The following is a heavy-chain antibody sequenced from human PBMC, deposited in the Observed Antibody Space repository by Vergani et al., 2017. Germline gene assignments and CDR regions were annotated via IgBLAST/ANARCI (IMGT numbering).Heavy chain of an antibody. V-gene: IGHV3-23*01. CDR3: AGPQGTSAYYYGGFDY. CDR2: ISSDGGST. Sequence: EVQLLESGGGLVQPGGSLRLSCAASGFTFSTYAMNWVRQAQGKGLEWVSTISSDGGSTYYADSVKGRFTIARDNSKNTLSLQMNSLTAEDTAIYYCAGPQGTSAYYYGGFDYWGQGILVTVSS. D-gene: IGHD3-22*01. CDR1: GFTFSTYA. J-gene: IGHJ4*02.